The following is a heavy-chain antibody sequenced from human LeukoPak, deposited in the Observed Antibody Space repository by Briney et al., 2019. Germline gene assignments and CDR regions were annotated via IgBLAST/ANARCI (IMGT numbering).Heavy chain of an antibody. D-gene: IGHD5-18*01. CDR1: GGSFSGYY. CDR2: INHSGST. CDR3: ASRIIDVDTARVCAWFDP. J-gene: IGHJ5*02. Sequence: PSETLFVTCAVYGGSFSGYYWSLIRQHPGKGLEWIGEINHSGSTNYNPSLKSRVAISVDTAKHQFSQKLSSVTAADTAVYYCASRIIDVDTARVCAWFDPGGQGTLATVSS. V-gene: IGHV4-34*01.